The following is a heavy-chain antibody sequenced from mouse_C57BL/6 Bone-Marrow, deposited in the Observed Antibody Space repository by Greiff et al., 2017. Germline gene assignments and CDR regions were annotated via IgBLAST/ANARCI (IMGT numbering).Heavy chain of an antibody. J-gene: IGHJ3*01. Sequence: QVQLQQPGAELVMPGASVKLSCKASGYTFTSYWMHWVKQRPGQGLEWIGEIDPADSYTNYNQKFKGKSTLTVDKSSSTAYMQLSSLTSEDSAVYYCARRRESVWFAYWGRGTLHTVCA. CDR3: ARRRESVWFAY. CDR2: IDPADSYT. D-gene: IGHD3-3*01. CDR1: GYTFTSYW. V-gene: IGHV1-69*01.